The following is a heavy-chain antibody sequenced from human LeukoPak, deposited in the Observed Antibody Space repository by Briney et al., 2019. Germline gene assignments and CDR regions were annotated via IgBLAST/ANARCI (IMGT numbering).Heavy chain of an antibody. J-gene: IGHJ6*02. CDR1: EFTFSSYG. Sequence: PGGSLRLSCAASEFTFSSYGMHWVRQAPGKGLEWVAAIWYDGSNKYYADSVKGRFTISRDNSKNTLYLQMNSLRAEDTAVYYCARESTVTTPRGYYYYGMDVWGQGTTVTVSS. CDR2: IWYDGSNK. V-gene: IGHV3-33*08. D-gene: IGHD4-17*01. CDR3: ARESTVTTPRGYYYYGMDV.